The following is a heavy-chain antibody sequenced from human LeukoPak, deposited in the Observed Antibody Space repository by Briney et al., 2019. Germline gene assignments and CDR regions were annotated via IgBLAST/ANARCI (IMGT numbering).Heavy chain of an antibody. CDR3: AKGGYNWNDLADY. J-gene: IGHJ4*02. V-gene: IGHV3-9*01. CDR1: GFTFDDYA. CDR2: ISWNSGSI. D-gene: IGHD1-20*01. Sequence: PGRSLRPSCAASGFTFDDYAMHWVRQAPGKGLEWVSGISWNSGSIGYADSVKGRFTISRDNAKNSLYLQMNSLRAEDTALYYCAKGGYNWNDLADYWGQGTLVTVSS.